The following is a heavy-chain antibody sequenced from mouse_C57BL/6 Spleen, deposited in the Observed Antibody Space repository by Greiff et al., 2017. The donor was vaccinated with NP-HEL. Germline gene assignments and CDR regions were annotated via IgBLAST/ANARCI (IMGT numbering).Heavy chain of an antibody. CDR2: IDPETGGT. D-gene: IGHD2-1*01. J-gene: IGHJ3*01. Sequence: QVQLQQSGAELVRPGASVTPSCKASGYTFTDYEMHWVKQTPVHGLEWIGAIDPETGGTAYNQKFKGKAILTADKSSSTAYMELRSLTSEDSAVYYCTRSAGNSFAYWGQGTLVTVSA. CDR3: TRSAGNSFAY. V-gene: IGHV1-15*01. CDR1: GYTFTDYE.